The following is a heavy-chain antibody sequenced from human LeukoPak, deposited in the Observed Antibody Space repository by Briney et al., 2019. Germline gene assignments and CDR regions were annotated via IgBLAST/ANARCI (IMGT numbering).Heavy chain of an antibody. V-gene: IGHV3-33*01. CDR1: GFTFSSYG. J-gene: IGHJ4*02. D-gene: IGHD3-3*01. Sequence: GGSLRLSCAASGFTFSSYGMHWVRQAPGKGLEWVAVIWYDGSNKYYADSVKGRFTISRDNSKNTLYLQMNSLRAEDTAVYYCARDHDFWSVTDYWGQGTLVTVSS. CDR2: IWYDGSNK. CDR3: ARDHDFWSVTDY.